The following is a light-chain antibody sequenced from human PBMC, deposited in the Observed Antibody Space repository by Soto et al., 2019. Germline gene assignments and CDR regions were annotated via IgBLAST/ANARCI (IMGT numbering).Light chain of an antibody. CDR1: HGLVYSNGNTF. V-gene: IGKV2-30*01. J-gene: IGKJ2*01. CDR2: KVS. Sequence: DVVLTQSPVSLPVTLGQPASITCRSSHGLVYSNGNTFLSWFFQRPGQSPRRLIYKVSNRDSGVPDRFSGSGSGTDFRMQITRVVAEDVGVYYCMEYKHWHHTVGQATKLEFK. CDR3: MEYKHWHHT.